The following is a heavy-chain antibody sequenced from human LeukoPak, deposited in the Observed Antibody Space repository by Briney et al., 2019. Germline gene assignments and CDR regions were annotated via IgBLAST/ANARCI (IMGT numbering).Heavy chain of an antibody. Sequence: GGSLRLSCAASGLTFSDYWIHWVRQAPGKGLVWVSRVDRYGSDTNYADSVKGRFTISRENAKNSLYLQMNSLRAEDTAVYYWARDGGFDYWGQGTLVTVSS. V-gene: IGHV3-74*01. CDR3: ARDGGFDY. CDR2: VDRYGSDT. J-gene: IGHJ4*02. CDR1: GLTFSDYW. D-gene: IGHD3-16*01.